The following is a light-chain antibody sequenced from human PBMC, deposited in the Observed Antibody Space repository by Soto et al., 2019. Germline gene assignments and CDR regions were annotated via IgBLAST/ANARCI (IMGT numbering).Light chain of an antibody. V-gene: IGLV2-8*01. J-gene: IGLJ1*01. CDR1: SSDVGGYNY. CDR2: EVT. Sequence: QSALTQPPSASGSPGQSVTISCTGTSSDVGGYNYVSWYQQPPGKAPKLMIYEVTKRPSGVPYRFSGSKSGNTAALTVSGLQAEDEADYDCSADAVNLYVFGTGTKLTVL. CDR3: SADAVNLYV.